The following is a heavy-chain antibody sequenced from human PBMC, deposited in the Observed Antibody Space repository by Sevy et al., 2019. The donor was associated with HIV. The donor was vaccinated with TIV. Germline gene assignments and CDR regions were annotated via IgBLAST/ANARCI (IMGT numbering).Heavy chain of an antibody. CDR2: ISSSGSTI. CDR1: GFTFSSYE. V-gene: IGHV3-48*03. Sequence: GGSLRLSCAASGFTFSSYEMNWVRQAPGKGLEWVSYISSSGSTIYYADSVKGRFTISTENAKNSRYLQMNSLRAEDTAVYYCARDIKVVYDFWSGYSINGYGMDVWGQGTTVTVSS. CDR3: ARDIKVVYDFWSGYSINGYGMDV. D-gene: IGHD3-3*01. J-gene: IGHJ6*02.